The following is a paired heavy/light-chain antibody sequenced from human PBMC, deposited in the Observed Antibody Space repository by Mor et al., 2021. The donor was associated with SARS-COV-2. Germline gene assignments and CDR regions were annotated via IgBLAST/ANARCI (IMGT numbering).Light chain of an antibody. V-gene: IGKV1-5*03. CDR1: QSISSW. Sequence: DIQMTQSPSTLSASVGDRVTITCRASQSISSWLAWYQQKPGKAPKLLIYKASSLESGVPSRFSGSGSGTEFTLTISSLQPDDFATYYCQRYNSYSWTFGQGTKVEIK. CDR2: KAS. CDR3: QRYNSYSWT. J-gene: IGKJ1*01.
Heavy chain of an antibody. CDR1: GFTFDDYA. CDR3: AKISQPRYSSGWYFDL. J-gene: IGHJ2*01. CDR2: ISWNSDNI. V-gene: IGHV3-9*01. Sequence: EVQLVESGGGLVQPGRSLRLSCAASGFTFDDYAMHWVRQAPGKGLEWVSGISWNSDNIAYADSVKGRFTISRDNAKRSLYVQMNSLRVEDTALYYCAKISQPRYSSGWYFDLWGRGTQVTVSS. D-gene: IGHD6-19*01.